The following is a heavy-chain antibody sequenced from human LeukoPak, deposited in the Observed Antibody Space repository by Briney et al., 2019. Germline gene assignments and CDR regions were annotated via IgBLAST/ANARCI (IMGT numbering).Heavy chain of an antibody. CDR2: ISGSGANT. Sequence: GGSLRLSCAASGFTFSSYGMSWVRQAPGKGLEWISGISGSGANTYYADSVKGRFTISRDNSKNMLYLQMNGLRAEDTAVYYCAGYCSTTSCYSSPNWFDPWGQGTLVTVSS. D-gene: IGHD2-2*01. CDR1: GFTFSSYG. V-gene: IGHV3-23*01. CDR3: AGYCSTTSCYSSPNWFDP. J-gene: IGHJ5*02.